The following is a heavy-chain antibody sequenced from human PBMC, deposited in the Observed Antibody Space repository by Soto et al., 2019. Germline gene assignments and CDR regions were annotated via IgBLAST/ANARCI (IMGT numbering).Heavy chain of an antibody. J-gene: IGHJ6*01. V-gene: IGHV3-30*03. CDR2: ISYDGSNK. CDR1: GFTFSSYG. CDR3: ARVAAVYSVYNHRPPDLDV. D-gene: IGHD5-12*01. Sequence: QVQLVESGGGVVQPGRSLRLSCTNSGFTFSSYGMYWVRQAPGKGLEWVAVISYDGSNKYYADSVKGRFTISRDTSKNTLYLQTNVLTLEHTAMYYCARVAAVYSVYNHRPPDLDVWG.